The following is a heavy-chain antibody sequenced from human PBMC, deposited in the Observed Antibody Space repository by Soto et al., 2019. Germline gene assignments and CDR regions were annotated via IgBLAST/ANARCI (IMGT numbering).Heavy chain of an antibody. D-gene: IGHD1-26*01. CDR3: AREGIGIVGATAAFDI. J-gene: IGHJ3*02. Sequence: GSLRLSCEASGFTISGCSMNWVRQAPGKGLEWLAYITIRTGNTVYADSVRGRFTISADNAENSVFLQMNSLRDEDTAVYYCAREGIGIVGATAAFDIWGQGTMVTVSS. CDR2: ITIRTGNT. V-gene: IGHV3-48*02. CDR1: GFTISGCS.